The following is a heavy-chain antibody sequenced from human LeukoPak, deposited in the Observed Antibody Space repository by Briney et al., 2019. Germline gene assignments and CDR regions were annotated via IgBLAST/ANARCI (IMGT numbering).Heavy chain of an antibody. CDR2: INPNSGGT. CDR1: GYTFTGYY. V-gene: IGHV1-2*02. J-gene: IGHJ4*02. D-gene: IGHD3-9*01. Sequence: ASVKVSCKASGYTFTGYYMHWVRQAPGQGLEWMGWINPNSGGTNYAQKFQGRVTMTRDTSISTAYMELSRLRSDDTAVYYGARPYYDILTGYPNWGQGTLVTVSS. CDR3: ARPYYDILTGYPN.